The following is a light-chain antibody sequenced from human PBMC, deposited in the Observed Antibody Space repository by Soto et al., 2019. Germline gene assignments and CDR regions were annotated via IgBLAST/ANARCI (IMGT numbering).Light chain of an antibody. V-gene: IGKV3-15*01. CDR2: GAS. CDR1: QNVSSN. CDR3: QQYNNWPLT. J-gene: IGKJ4*01. Sequence: EIVMTQSPATLSVSPGARAPLSCRASQNVSSNLAWYQQNPGQAPRLLIYGASTRATGIPARFSGSGSGTEFTLTISSLQSEDFTVYYCQQYNNWPLTFGGGTKVDIK.